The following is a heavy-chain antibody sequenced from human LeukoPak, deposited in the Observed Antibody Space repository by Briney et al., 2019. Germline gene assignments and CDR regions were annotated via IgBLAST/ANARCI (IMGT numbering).Heavy chain of an antibody. CDR2: IYYSGST. CDR3: ARETTGEAYLDY. J-gene: IGHJ4*02. V-gene: IGHV4-59*01. CDR1: GGSISSYY. D-gene: IGHD3-10*01. Sequence: PSETLSLTCTVSGGSISSYYWSWIRQPPGKGLEWFGYIYYSGSTNYNPSLKSRVTISVDTSKNQFSLKLSSVTAADTAVYYCARETTGEAYLDYWGQGTLVTVSS.